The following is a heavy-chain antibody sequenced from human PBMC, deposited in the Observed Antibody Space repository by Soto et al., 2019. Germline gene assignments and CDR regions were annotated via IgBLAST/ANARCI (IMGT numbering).Heavy chain of an antibody. CDR3: ARDKITGLFDY. CDR2: INHSGST. V-gene: IGHV4-4*02. D-gene: IGHD2-8*02. J-gene: IGHJ4*02. Sequence: SETLSLTCVVSGDSISSTHWWTWIRQPPGTGLEWIGEINHSGSTSYNPSLKSRVTISVDTSKNQFSLKLTSVTAADTAVYYCARDKITGLFDYWGQGTLVTVSS. CDR1: GDSISSTHW.